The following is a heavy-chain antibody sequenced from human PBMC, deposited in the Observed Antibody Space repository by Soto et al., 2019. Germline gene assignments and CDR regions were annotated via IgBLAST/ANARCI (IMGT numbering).Heavy chain of an antibody. CDR1: GYSFTSYW. D-gene: IGHD2-15*01. J-gene: IGHJ5*02. CDR3: ARRLLGYCSGGSCYYNWFDP. V-gene: IGHV5-51*01. CDR2: IYPGDSDT. Sequence: GESLKISFKGSGYSFTSYWIGWVRQMPGKGLEWMGIIYPGDSDTRYSPSFQGQVTISADKSISTAYLQWSSLKASDTAMYYCARRLLGYCSGGSCYYNWFDPWGQGTLVTVSS.